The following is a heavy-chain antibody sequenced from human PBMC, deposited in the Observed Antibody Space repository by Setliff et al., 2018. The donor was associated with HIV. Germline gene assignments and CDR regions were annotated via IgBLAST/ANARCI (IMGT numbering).Heavy chain of an antibody. CDR2: VNPNSGDA. Sequence: ASVKVSCKASGYTITGHYLHWVRQAPGQGLEWLGWVNPNSGDAIYAQNFQGRVTMTRDTSINAAYMELRGLRSDDTAVYYCARNFGLSPSGKYYYYYGMGIWGQGTTVTVSS. V-gene: IGHV1-2*02. D-gene: IGHD3-10*01. CDR3: ARNFGLSPSGKYYYYYGMGI. J-gene: IGHJ6*02. CDR1: GYTITGHY.